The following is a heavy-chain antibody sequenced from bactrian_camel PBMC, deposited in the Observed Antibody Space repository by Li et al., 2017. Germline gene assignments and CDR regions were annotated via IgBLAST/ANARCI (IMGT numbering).Heavy chain of an antibody. CDR2: IGSGGATT. CDR1: AYDFTTMT. Sequence: DVQLVESGGGLVQPGGSLRLSCIVTAYDFTTMTMNWVRQAPGKGLEWVSVIGSGGATTDYADSVKGRFTISRDNAENTLYLQLNSLKTEDSAMYYCSKAVSGCGDSDYSIDSADRGQGTQVTVS. J-gene: IGHJ4*01. D-gene: IGHD2*01. V-gene: IGHV3S40*01.